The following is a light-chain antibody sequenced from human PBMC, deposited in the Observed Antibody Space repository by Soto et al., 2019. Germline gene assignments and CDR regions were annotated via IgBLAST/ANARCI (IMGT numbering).Light chain of an antibody. CDR3: QQYDYSRT. CDR1: QNISTS. Sequence: DIQLTQSPSTLSASVGDSVTITCRASQNISTSLAWYQHKPGKAPKLLMFDVSNLESGVPSRFSGSGYGTEFTLTISSLHSDDFATYYCQQYDYSRTFGQGTKVDIK. CDR2: DVS. J-gene: IGKJ1*01. V-gene: IGKV1-5*01.